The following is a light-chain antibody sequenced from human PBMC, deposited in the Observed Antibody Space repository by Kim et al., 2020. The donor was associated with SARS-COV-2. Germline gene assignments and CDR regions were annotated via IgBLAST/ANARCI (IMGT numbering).Light chain of an antibody. Sequence: VPPGETATLSCRSSQSIISNLAWYQQRPGQAPRLLIYAASARATGVPARFSGSGSGTEFVLSVSSLQSEDVALYYCQQYNDWPLTFGGGTKVEIK. CDR3: QQYNDWPLT. CDR1: QSIISN. V-gene: IGKV3-15*01. CDR2: AAS. J-gene: IGKJ4*01.